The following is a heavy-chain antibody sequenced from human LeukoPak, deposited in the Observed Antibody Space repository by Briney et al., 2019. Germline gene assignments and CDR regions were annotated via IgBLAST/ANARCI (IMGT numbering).Heavy chain of an antibody. CDR2: IYYSGST. J-gene: IGHJ4*02. Sequence: NPSETLSLTCTVSGGSISSYYWSWIRRPPGKGLEWIGYIYYSGSTNYNPSLKSRVTISVDTSKNQFSLKLSSVTAADTAVYYCARATSGIAAAGQLYFDYWGQGTLVTVSS. V-gene: IGHV4-59*01. CDR3: ARATSGIAAAGQLYFDY. CDR1: GGSISSYY. D-gene: IGHD6-13*01.